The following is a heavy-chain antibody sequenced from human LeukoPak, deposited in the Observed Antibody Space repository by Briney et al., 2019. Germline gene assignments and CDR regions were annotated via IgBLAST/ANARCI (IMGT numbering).Heavy chain of an antibody. J-gene: IGHJ5*02. D-gene: IGHD1-20*01. V-gene: IGHV3-64*01. CDR3: AAQGGLTGAYDP. CDR1: GFTLSSYV. CDR2: IDPDGETS. Sequence: GGSLRLSCAASGFTLSSYVMLWVRQAPGMGLEYVSSIDPDGETSYYANSVKGRFTISRDNSNNMLYLHMGSLTSEDMAVYYCAAQGGLTGAYDPWGQGTLVTVSS.